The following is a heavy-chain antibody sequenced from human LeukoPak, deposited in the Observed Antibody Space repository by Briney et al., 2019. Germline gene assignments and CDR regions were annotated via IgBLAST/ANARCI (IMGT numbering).Heavy chain of an antibody. V-gene: IGHV1-69*05. CDR2: IIPIFGTA. D-gene: IGHD3-10*01. CDR1: GFGLSVLS. CDR3: ARGAGGSGSYYLNDY. J-gene: IGHJ4*02. Sequence: GASVKVSCKISGFGLSVLSIHWMRQAPGKGLEWVGGIIPIFGTANYAQKFQGRVTITTDESTSTAYMELSSLRSEDTAVYYCARGAGGSGSYYLNDYWGQGTLVTVSS.